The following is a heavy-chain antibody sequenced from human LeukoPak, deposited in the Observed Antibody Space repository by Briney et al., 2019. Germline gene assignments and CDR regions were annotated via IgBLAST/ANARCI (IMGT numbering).Heavy chain of an antibody. J-gene: IGHJ4*02. CDR2: INPSGGST. V-gene: IGHV1-46*01. CDR1: GYTFTSYY. CDR3: ATDLFQHNYGSGSYYPGN. D-gene: IGHD3-10*01. Sequence: ASVKVSCKASGYTFTSYYMHWVRQAPGQGLEWMGIINPSGGSTSYAQTFQGRVTMTRDTSTSTVYMELSSLRSEDTAVYYCATDLFQHNYGSGSYYPGNWGQGTLVTVSS.